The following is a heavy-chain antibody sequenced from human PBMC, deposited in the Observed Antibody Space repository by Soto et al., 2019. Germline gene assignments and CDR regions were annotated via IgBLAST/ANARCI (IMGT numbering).Heavy chain of an antibody. D-gene: IGHD3-22*01. CDR3: ASSYYDSSASGGMDV. J-gene: IGHJ6*02. CDR2: IIPILGIA. CDR1: GGTFSSYT. Sequence: QVQLVQSGAEVKKPGSSVKVSCKASGGTFSSYTISWVRQAPGQGLEWMGRIIPILGIANYAQKFQGRVTISADKSTSTAYMDLSSLRSEDTAVYYCASSYYDSSASGGMDVWGQGTTVTVSS. V-gene: IGHV1-69*02.